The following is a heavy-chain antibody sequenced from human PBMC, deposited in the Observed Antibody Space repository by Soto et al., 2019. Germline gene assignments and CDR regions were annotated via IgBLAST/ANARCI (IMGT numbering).Heavy chain of an antibody. Sequence: SETQSLTCTVSGGSISSSSYYWGWIRQPPGKGLEWIGSIYYSGSTYYNPSLKSRVTISVDTSKNQFSLKLSSVTAADTAVYYCARVGLRAAGTGGDAFDIWGQGTMVTVSS. V-gene: IGHV4-39*07. CDR2: IYYSGST. J-gene: IGHJ3*02. D-gene: IGHD6-13*01. CDR1: GGSISSSSYY. CDR3: ARVGLRAAGTGGDAFDI.